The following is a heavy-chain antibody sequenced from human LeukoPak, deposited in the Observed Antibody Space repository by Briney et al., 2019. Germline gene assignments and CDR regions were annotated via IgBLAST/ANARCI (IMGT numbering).Heavy chain of an antibody. CDR3: TRVGSSRRYFDY. CDR1: CGSISSYY. D-gene: IGHD6-13*01. Sequence: KPAETLSLTCTVSCGSISSYYWSWIRQPPGKELEWIGYIYYSGSTSHNPSLKSRVTISVDTSKSQFSLRLSSVTPAYTAVNFRTRVGSSRRYFDYRGEGTLVSASS. J-gene: IGHJ4*02. V-gene: IGHV4-59*01. CDR2: IYYSGST.